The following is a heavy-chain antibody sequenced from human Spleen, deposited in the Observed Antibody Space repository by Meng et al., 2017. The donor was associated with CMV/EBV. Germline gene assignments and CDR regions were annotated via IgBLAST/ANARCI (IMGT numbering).Heavy chain of an antibody. CDR2: IKEDGSEI. Sequence: GESLKISCAASGFTFSSYSMNWVRQAPGKGLEWVANIKEDGSEIHYADFVKGRFIMSRDNAKNSMYLQMNSLRVDDTAVYFCARDPVGFDYWGQGILVTVSS. J-gene: IGHJ4*02. V-gene: IGHV3-7*01. CDR1: GFTFSSYS. CDR3: ARDPVGFDY. D-gene: IGHD3-10*01.